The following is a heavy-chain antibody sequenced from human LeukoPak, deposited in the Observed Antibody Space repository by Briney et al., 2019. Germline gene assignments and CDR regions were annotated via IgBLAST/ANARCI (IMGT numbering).Heavy chain of an antibody. V-gene: IGHV3-23*01. D-gene: IGHD2-2*01. CDR2: ISYSGGVT. J-gene: IGHJ5*02. CDR3: VEGGSTSVPGP. CDR1: GFSFSNYA. Sequence: QPGGSLRLSCVASGFSFSNYAMTWVRQAPGKGLEWVSSISYSGGVTYYADSVKGRFTISRDNSKNTLYMQMNSLRVEDTAVYYCVEGGSTSVPGPWGQGTLVTVSA.